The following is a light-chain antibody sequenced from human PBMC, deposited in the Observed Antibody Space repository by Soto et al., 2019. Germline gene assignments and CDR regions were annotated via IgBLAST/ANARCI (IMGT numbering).Light chain of an antibody. J-gene: IGKJ3*01. V-gene: IGKV3-15*01. CDR1: QSVSSK. CDR2: DAS. Sequence: EIVMTQSPATLSVSPGERATLSCRASQSVSSKLAWYQQKPGQAPMLLIYDASTRATGIPARFSGSGSGADFTLTISSLQSEDFAVYYCQQYNNWPYTFGPGTKVDIK. CDR3: QQYNNWPYT.